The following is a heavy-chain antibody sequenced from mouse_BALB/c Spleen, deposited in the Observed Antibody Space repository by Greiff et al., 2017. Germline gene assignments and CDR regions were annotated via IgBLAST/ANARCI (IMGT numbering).Heavy chain of an antibody. J-gene: IGHJ2*01. CDR3: ARAGGNYGVDY. CDR2: IDPSDSYT. D-gene: IGHD2-1*01. V-gene: IGHV1-69*02. Sequence: QVQLQQPGAELVKPGASVKLSCKASGYTFTSYWMHWVKQRPGQGLEWIGEIDPSDSYTNYNQKFKGKATLTVDKSSSTAYMQLSSLTSEDSAVYYCARAGGNYGVDYWGQGTTLTVSS. CDR1: GYTFTSYW.